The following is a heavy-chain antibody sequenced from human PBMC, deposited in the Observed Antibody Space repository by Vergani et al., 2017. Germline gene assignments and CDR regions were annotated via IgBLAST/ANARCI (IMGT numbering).Heavy chain of an antibody. J-gene: IGHJ6*02. CDR1: GGTFSSYT. V-gene: IGHV1-69*02. CDR3: ARAAAGNYYYYGMDV. D-gene: IGHD6-13*01. Sequence: QVPLVQSGAEVKKPGSPVKVPCKASGGTFSSYTISWVRQAPGQGPEWMGRIIPILGIANYAQKFQGRVTITAGKSTSTAYMELSSLRSEDTAVFYCARAAAGNYYYYGMDVWGQGTTVTVSS. CDR2: IIPILGIA.